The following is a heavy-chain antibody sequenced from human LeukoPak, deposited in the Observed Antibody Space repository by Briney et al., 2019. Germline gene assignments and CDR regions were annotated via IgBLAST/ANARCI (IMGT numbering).Heavy chain of an antibody. CDR1: GFTFSSYW. V-gene: IGHV3-7*03. J-gene: IGHJ4*02. CDR3: ARGSYYYGSGSYYESYYFDY. D-gene: IGHD3-10*01. CDR2: IKQDGSEK. Sequence: GGSLRLSCAASGFTFSSYWMSWVRQDPGKGLEWVANIKQDGSEKYYVDSVKGRFTISRDNAKNSLYLQMNSLRAEDTAVYYCARGSYYYGSGSYYESYYFDYWGQGTLVTVSS.